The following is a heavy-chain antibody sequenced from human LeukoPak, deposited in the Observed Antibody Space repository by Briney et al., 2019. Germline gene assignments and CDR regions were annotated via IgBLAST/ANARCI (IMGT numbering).Heavy chain of an antibody. V-gene: IGHV3-21*04. J-gene: IGHJ4*02. CDR3: ARSGGDFWSGSFGYLDY. Sequence: PGGSLRLSCAASGFTFSSYSMNWVRQAPGKGLEWVSSISSSSSYIYYADSVKGRFTISRDNAKNSLYLQMNSLRAADTAVYYCARSGGDFWSGSFGYLDYWGQGTLVTVSS. CDR1: GFTFSSYS. CDR2: ISSSSSYI. D-gene: IGHD3-3*01.